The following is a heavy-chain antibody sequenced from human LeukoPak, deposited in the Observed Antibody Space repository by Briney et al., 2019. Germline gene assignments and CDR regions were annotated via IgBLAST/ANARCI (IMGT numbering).Heavy chain of an antibody. CDR2: IYYSGST. J-gene: IGHJ6*02. CDR3: ARMTTVTHYYYYGMNV. Sequence: RTSETLSLTCAVYGGSFSGYYWSWIRQPPGKGPEWIGYIYYSGSTNYNPSLKSRVTISVDTSKNQFSLKLSSVTAADTAVYYCARMTTVTHYYYYGMNVWGQGTTVTVSS. V-gene: IGHV4-59*01. D-gene: IGHD4-11*01. CDR1: GGSFSGYY.